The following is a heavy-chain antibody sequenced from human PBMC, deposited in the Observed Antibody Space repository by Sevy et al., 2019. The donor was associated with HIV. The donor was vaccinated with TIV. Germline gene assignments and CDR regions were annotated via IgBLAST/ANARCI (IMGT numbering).Heavy chain of an antibody. CDR1: GGSINNYY. D-gene: IGHD2-21*02. J-gene: IGHJ3*02. Sequence: SETLSLTCTVSGGSINNYYWSWIRQPAGKGLEWIGRIYITGDTNYNPPLNSRVTMSVDTSKNQFSLKLKSVTAADTAVYYCARDLVPGVSEGDDAFDIWGQGTMVTVSS. V-gene: IGHV4-4*07. CDR2: IYITGDT. CDR3: ARDLVPGVSEGDDAFDI.